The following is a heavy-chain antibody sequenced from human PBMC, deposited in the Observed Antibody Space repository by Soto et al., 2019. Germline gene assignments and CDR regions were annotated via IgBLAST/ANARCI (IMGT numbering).Heavy chain of an antibody. CDR2: INNSGST. CDR3: AREGSCSGGSCYGVDY. V-gene: IGHV4-34*01. Sequence: QVQLQQWGAGLLKPSETLSLTCAVYGGSFSGYYWSWIRQPPGKGLEWIGEINNSGSTNYNPSLKSRVTISVDTSKNQFSLKLSSVTAADTAVYYCAREGSCSGGSCYGVDYWGQGTLVTVSS. CDR1: GGSFSGYY. J-gene: IGHJ4*02. D-gene: IGHD2-15*01.